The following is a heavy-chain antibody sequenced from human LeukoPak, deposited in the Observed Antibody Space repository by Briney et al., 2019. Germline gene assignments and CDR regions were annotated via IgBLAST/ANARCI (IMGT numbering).Heavy chain of an antibody. CDR3: ARDPTLNYYYYYYMDV. CDR2: INPNSGGT. CDR1: GYTFTGYY. Sequence: PGASVKVSCKASGYTFTGYYMHWVRQAPGQGLEWMGWINPNSGGTNYAQKFQGRVTMTRDTSISTAYMELSRLRSDDTAVYYCARDPTLNYYYYYYMDVWGKGTTVTVSS. V-gene: IGHV1-2*02. D-gene: IGHD2/OR15-2a*01. J-gene: IGHJ6*03.